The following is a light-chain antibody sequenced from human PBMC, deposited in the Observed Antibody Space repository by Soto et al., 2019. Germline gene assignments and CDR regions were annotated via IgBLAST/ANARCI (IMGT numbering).Light chain of an antibody. J-gene: IGKJ4*01. CDR1: QSVTTF. CDR3: QQRTNSPLT. CDR2: DAS. V-gene: IGKV3-11*01. Sequence: EIVLTQSPVTLSLSPGERATLSCRASQSVTTFLAWYQQKPGQAPRLLIYDASKRATGIPARFSGSGSGTDFTLTISSLEPEDFAVYYCQQRTNSPLTFGGGTKVEIK.